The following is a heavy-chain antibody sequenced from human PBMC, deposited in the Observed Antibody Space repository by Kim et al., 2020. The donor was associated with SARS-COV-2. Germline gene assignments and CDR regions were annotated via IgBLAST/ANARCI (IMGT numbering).Heavy chain of an antibody. CDR3: ARFFGTQLDS. D-gene: IGHD3-10*01. Sequence: GGSLRLSCAASGSNFGSHHMHWVRQAPGKGLEWVAVIWYDGSKQYSADSMKGRFTISRDNSKNMLFLQMNSLRAEDTALYYCARFFGTQLDSWGQGTLVTVSS. CDR2: IWYDGSKQ. J-gene: IGHJ5*01. CDR1: GSNFGSHH. V-gene: IGHV3-33*01.